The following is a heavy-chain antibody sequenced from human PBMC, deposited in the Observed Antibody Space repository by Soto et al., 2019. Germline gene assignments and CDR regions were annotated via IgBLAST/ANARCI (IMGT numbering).Heavy chain of an antibody. CDR3: ARVSLHLGELSAFDY. J-gene: IGHJ4*02. V-gene: IGHV4-59*01. CDR2: IYYSGST. Sequence: SETLSLTCTVSGGSISSYYWSWIRQPPGKGLEWIGYIYYSGSTNYNPSLKSRVTISVDTSKNQFSLKLSSVTAADTAVYYCARVSLHLGELSAFDYWGQGTLVTVSS. D-gene: IGHD3-16*02. CDR1: GGSISSYY.